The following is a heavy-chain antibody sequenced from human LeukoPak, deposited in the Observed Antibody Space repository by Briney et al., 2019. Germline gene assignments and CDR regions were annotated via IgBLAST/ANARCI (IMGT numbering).Heavy chain of an antibody. Sequence: GGSLRLSCTASGFTYSGYEMNWVRQAPGKGMEWVSYISSSGDIRSYADSVQGRFTISRDNAKNSLYLQMSTLRAEDTGVYYCARAVGSDWGQGTLVTVSS. CDR3: ARAVGSD. CDR1: GFTYSGYE. V-gene: IGHV3-48*03. CDR2: ISSSGDIR. D-gene: IGHD2-15*01. J-gene: IGHJ4*02.